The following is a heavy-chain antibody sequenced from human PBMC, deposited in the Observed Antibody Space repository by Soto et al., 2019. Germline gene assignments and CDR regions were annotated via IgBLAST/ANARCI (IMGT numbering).Heavy chain of an antibody. CDR3: QRELRARPSYYFNY. D-gene: IGHD1-26*01. CDR2: INTNNGGT. Sequence: ASVKVSFQASGYTFTDDYIHWLRHAPGQGLEWMGWINTNNGGTGYAQRFQGRVTMTRDTSITTVFMELSSLGSDDTADYHCQRELRARPSYYFNYWGQGTLVTVSS. V-gene: IGHV1-2*02. CDR1: GYTFTDDY. J-gene: IGHJ4*02.